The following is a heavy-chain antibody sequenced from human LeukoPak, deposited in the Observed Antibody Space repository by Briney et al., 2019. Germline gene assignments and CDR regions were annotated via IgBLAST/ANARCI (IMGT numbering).Heavy chain of an antibody. CDR2: IRYDGSIK. CDR1: GFTFSSYG. J-gene: IGHJ4*02. CDR3: AKFSWDYDILTGYSTPDY. V-gene: IGHV3-30*02. Sequence: PGGSLRLSCAASGFTFSSYGMHWVRQAPGKGLGWVAFIRYDGSIKYYADSVKGRFTISRDNSKNTLYLQMNSLRAEDTAVYYCAKFSWDYDILTGYSTPDYWGQGTLVTVSS. D-gene: IGHD3-9*01.